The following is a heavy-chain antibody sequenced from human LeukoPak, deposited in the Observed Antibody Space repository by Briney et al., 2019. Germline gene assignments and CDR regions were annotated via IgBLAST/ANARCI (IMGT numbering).Heavy chain of an antibody. Sequence: GGSLRLSCAASGFTFSSYAMHWVRQAPGKGLEWVAVISYDGSNKYYADSVKGRFTISRDNSKNTLYLQMNSLRAEDTAVYYCARDSSSGYYGSGSPPDYWGQGTLVTVSS. V-gene: IGHV3-30-3*01. CDR3: ARDSSSGYYGSGSPPDY. CDR1: GFTFSSYA. J-gene: IGHJ4*02. CDR2: ISYDGSNK. D-gene: IGHD3-10*01.